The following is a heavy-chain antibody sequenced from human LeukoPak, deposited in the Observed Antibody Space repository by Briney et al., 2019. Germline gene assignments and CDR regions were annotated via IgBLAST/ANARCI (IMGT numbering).Heavy chain of an antibody. J-gene: IGHJ4*02. V-gene: IGHV3-23*01. Sequence: PGGSLRLSCAASGFTFAGYAMAWVRQAPGKGLNWVTGITGNGDSTYYADSVKGRFTISRDNSRNTLYLQMNSLRACDRAVYYCAKRDYFSSSDYYPLFDNWGQGTLVTVSS. CDR1: GFTFAGYA. CDR2: ITGNGDST. D-gene: IGHD3-22*01. CDR3: AKRDYFSSSDYYPLFDN.